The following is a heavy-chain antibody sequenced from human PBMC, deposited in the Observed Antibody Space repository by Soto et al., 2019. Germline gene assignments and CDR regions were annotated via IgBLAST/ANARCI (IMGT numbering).Heavy chain of an antibody. CDR1: GYTFTSYA. V-gene: IGHV1-3*01. CDR2: INAGNGNT. J-gene: IGHJ4*02. CDR3: AREPPGSGSYNY. D-gene: IGHD3-10*01. Sequence: QVQLVQSGAEVKKPGASVKVSCKASGYTFTSYAMHWVRQAPGQRLEWMGWINAGNGNTKYSQKFQGRVTITRDTSASTSYRELSSLRSEDTAVYYCAREPPGSGSYNYWGQGTLVTVSS.